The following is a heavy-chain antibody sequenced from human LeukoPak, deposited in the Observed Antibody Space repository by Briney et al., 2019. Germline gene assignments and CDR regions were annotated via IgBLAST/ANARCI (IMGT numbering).Heavy chain of an antibody. CDR1: GGTFSSYA. J-gene: IGHJ6*02. Sequence: SVKVSCKASGGTFSSYAISWVRQAPGQGLEWMGGIIPIFGTANYAQKFQGRVTITADESTSTAYMELSSLRSEDTAVYYCARVRCSSTSCSMYYYYGMDVWGQGTMVTVSS. CDR2: IIPIFGTA. V-gene: IGHV1-69*13. D-gene: IGHD2-2*01. CDR3: ARVRCSSTSCSMYYYYGMDV.